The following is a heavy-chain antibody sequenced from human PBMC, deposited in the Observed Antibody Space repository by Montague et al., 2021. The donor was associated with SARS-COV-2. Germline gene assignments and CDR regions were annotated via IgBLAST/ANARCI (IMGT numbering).Heavy chain of an antibody. V-gene: IGHV4-4*07. CDR2: LYTSGST. CDR1: GGSISNYY. CDR3: AGESGYSSGWRYYYGMDV. Sequence: SETLSLTCTVSGGSISNYYWTWIRQPAGKGLEWIGRLYTSGSTTYNPSLKSRVTMSVDTSKNKFSLNVTSVTAADTAIYYCAGESGYSSGWRYYYGMDVWGQGTTVT. J-gene: IGHJ6*02. D-gene: IGHD6-19*01.